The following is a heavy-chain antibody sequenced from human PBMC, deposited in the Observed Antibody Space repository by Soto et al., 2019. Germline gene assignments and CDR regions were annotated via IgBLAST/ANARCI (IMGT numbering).Heavy chain of an antibody. CDR3: AKRGSGYAGWYFDL. CDR1: GFTFTSYG. V-gene: IGHV3-23*01. CDR2: ISGTGSGT. Sequence: EVQLLESGGGLVQPGGSLRLSCAASGFTFTSYGMTWVRQAPGKGLEWDSFISGTGSGTYYADSVQGRFTISRDNSKNTLYLQMNGLRAGDTAVYYCAKRGSGYAGWYFDLWGRGTLVTVSS. D-gene: IGHD3-22*01. J-gene: IGHJ2*01.